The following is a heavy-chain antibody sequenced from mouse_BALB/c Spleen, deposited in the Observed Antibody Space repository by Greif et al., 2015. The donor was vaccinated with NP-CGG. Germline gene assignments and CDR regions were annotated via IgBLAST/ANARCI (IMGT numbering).Heavy chain of an antibody. V-gene: IGHV5-6*01. Sequence: EVMLVESGGDLVKPGGSLKLSCAASGFTFSSYGMSWVRQTPDKRLEWVATISSGGSYTYYPDSVKGRFTISRDNAKNTLYLQMSSLKSEDTAMYYCARPPIYYDYGRSFDYWGQGTTLTVSS. J-gene: IGHJ2*01. CDR2: ISSGGSYT. CDR1: GFTFSSYG. CDR3: ARPPIYYDYGRSFDY. D-gene: IGHD2-4*01.